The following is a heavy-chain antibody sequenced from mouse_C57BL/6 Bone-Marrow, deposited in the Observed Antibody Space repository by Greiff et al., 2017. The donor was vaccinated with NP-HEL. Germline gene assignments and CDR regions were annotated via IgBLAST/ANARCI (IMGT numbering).Heavy chain of an antibody. V-gene: IGHV5-6*01. CDR2: ISSGGSYT. J-gene: IGHJ3*01. D-gene: IGHD4-1*01. CDR1: GFTFSSYG. Sequence: EVKLMESGGDLVKPGGSLKLSCAASGFTFSSYGMSWVRQTPDKRLEWVATISSGGSYTYYPDSVKGRFPISRDNAKNTLYLQMSSLKSEDTAMYYCARPLTGTGFAYWGQGTLVTVSA. CDR3: ARPLTGTGFAY.